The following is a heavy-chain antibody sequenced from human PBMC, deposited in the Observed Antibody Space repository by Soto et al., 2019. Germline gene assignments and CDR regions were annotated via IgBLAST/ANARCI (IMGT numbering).Heavy chain of an antibody. CDR3: TRDEGGSYDSWFHP. Sequence: EVQVVESGGGLVKPGGSLTLSCNFTFSLYSMNWVRQAPGKGLEWVASISSGAAYIKYADSVQGRSTISRDNAKSSVSLQMSSLRVEDTAVYFCTRDEGGSYDSWFHPWGQGTQVTVSA. CDR1: FTFSLYS. V-gene: IGHV3-21*01. J-gene: IGHJ5*02. CDR2: ISSGAAYI. D-gene: IGHD1-26*01.